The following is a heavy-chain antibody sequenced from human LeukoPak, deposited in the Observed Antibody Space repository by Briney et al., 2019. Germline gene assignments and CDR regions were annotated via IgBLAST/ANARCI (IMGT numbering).Heavy chain of an antibody. V-gene: IGHV4-34*01. CDR1: GGSFSGYY. CDR2: INQSGST. Sequence: PSETLSLTCAVYGGSFSGYYWSWIRQPPGKGLEWIGEINQSGSTNYNPSLKSRVTISVDTSKNQFSLKLSSVTAADTAVYYCARGSMVRGVIQYNWFDPWGQGTLVTVSS. J-gene: IGHJ5*02. CDR3: ARGSMVRGVIQYNWFDP. D-gene: IGHD3-10*01.